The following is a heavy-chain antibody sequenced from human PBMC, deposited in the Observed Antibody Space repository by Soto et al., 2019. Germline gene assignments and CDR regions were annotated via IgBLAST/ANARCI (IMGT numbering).Heavy chain of an antibody. CDR3: ARADPDASVGF. D-gene: IGHD3-16*01. CDR2: ISYSGSS. J-gene: IGHJ4*02. CDR1: GGSMISHY. Sequence: KPSETLSLTCTFSGGSMISHYWTWLRQPPGKGLEWIGYISYSGSSYYNPSLKSRVTISADTSRNQFSLRLTSVIAADTAVYFCARADPDASVGFWGQGTLVTVSS. V-gene: IGHV4-59*11.